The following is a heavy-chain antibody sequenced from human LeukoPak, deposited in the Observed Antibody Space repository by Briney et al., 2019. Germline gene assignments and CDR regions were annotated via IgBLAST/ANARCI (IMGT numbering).Heavy chain of an antibody. Sequence: SETLSLTCTVSNGSITSYYWSWIRQPPGKGLEWVGNIYYSGITNYSPSLESRVSISVGTSKSHFSLKLSSVTAADTAVYYCARLGVTFDIWGQGTMVTVSS. D-gene: IGHD3-3*01. CDR2: IYYSGIT. V-gene: IGHV4-59*08. CDR3: ARLGVTFDI. CDR1: NGSITSYY. J-gene: IGHJ3*02.